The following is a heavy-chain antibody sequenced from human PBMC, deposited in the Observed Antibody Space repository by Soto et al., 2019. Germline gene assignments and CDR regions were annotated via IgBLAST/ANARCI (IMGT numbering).Heavy chain of an antibody. CDR3: ARHLGFVYCSSTSCNQGDYYYYGMDA. J-gene: IGHJ6*02. D-gene: IGHD2-2*01. CDR1: GYSFTTYW. CDR2: IYPGDSDT. Sequence: EVQLVQSGAEVKKPGASLKISCKGSGYSFTTYWIGWVRQMPGKGLEWMGIIYPGDSDTRYSPSFQGQVTISVDKSISTAYLQWTSLKASETAMYYCARHLGFVYCSSTSCNQGDYYYYGMDAWGQGTAVTVSS. V-gene: IGHV5-51*01.